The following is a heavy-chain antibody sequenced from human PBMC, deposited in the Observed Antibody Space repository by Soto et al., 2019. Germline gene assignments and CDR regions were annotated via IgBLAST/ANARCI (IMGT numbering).Heavy chain of an antibody. V-gene: IGHV4-59*01. Sequence: SETLSLTGTLSRARQTITYWNWNRQAPGKGLEWIGYIYYSGSTTYNPSLRSRVTMSSDTSKDQFSLKLNSVTAADTAVYYCARDAVGSHFQWGPGILVT. CDR2: IYYSGST. D-gene: IGHD3-10*01. J-gene: IGHJ4*01. CDR1: RARQTITY. CDR3: ARDAVGSHFQ.